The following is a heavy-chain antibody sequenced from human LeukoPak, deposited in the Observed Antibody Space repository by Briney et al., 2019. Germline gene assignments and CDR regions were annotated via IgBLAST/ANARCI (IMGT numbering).Heavy chain of an antibody. CDR3: ARDRDGWLGYFDY. Sequence: GASVKVSCKASGGTFSSYAISWVRQAPGQGLEWMGGIIPIFGTANHAQKFQGRVTITADESTSTAYMELSSLRSEDTAVYYCARDRDGWLGYFDYWGQGTLVTVSS. V-gene: IGHV1-69*13. CDR2: IIPIFGTA. J-gene: IGHJ4*02. D-gene: IGHD5-24*01. CDR1: GGTFSSYA.